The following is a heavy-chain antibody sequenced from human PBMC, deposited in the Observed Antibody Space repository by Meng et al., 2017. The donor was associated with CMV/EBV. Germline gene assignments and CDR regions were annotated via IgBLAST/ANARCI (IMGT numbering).Heavy chain of an antibody. J-gene: IGHJ4*02. Sequence: ETLSLTCAASGFTFSSYSMNWVRQAPGKGLEWVSSISSGSSYIYCADSVKGRFTISRDNAKNSLYLQMNSLRAEDTAVYYCARATYYDFWSGYYGYWGQGTLVTVSS. V-gene: IGHV3-21*01. CDR1: GFTFSSYS. D-gene: IGHD3-3*01. CDR2: ISSGSSYI. CDR3: ARATYYDFWSGYYGY.